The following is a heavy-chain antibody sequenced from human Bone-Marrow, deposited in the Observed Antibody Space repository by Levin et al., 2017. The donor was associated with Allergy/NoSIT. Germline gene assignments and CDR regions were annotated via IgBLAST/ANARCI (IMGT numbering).Heavy chain of an antibody. CDR2: ILRMFSTT. CDR1: GGTFSRHS. Sequence: KISCKASGGTFSRHSISWVRQAPGQGLEWMGGILRMFSTTNYAPKFKGRVTITVDETTSTAYMELSSLRSEDTAVYYCARGWSGDYLFTASYYYGVDVWRQGTTVTVSS. CDR3: ARGWSGDYLFTASYYYGVDV. J-gene: IGHJ6*02. D-gene: IGHD4-17*01. V-gene: IGHV1-69*01.